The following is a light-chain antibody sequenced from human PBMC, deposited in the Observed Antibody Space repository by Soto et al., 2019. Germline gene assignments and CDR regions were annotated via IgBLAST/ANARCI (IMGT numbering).Light chain of an antibody. CDR2: AAS. V-gene: IGKV1-39*01. CDR3: PQSYITPYT. J-gene: IGKJ2*01. CDR1: QNINTY. Sequence: DIQMTQSPSSLSASVGDRITITCRASQNINTYLNWFQQKPGKAPSLLIYAASSLQSGFPSRFSASGSVTDFTLTINSLQPEDFAAYYCPQSYITPYTFGQGTKVEIK.